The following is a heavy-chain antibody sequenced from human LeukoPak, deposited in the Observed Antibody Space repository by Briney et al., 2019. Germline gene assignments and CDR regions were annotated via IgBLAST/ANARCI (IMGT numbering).Heavy chain of an antibody. D-gene: IGHD6-13*01. V-gene: IGHV3-7*01. J-gene: IGHJ4*02. CDR2: IKQDGREK. CDR3: AREWQGGIAAAGTRIEGDY. Sequence: GGSLRLSCAVSGFSVSGYWMTWVRQAPGKGLEWAANIKQDGREKNYVDSVKGRFTISRDNAENSLFLQMNRLRVEDTAVYYCAREWQGGIAAAGTRIEGDYWGQGTLVAVSS. CDR1: GFSVSGYW.